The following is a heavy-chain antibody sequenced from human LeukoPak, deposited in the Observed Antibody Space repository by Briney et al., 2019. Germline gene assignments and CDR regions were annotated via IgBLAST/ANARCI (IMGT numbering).Heavy chain of an antibody. Sequence: GASVKVSCKASGGTFSSYAISWVRQAPGQGLEWMGGIIPIFGTATYAKKFQGRVTITTDESTSTAYMALSSLRSEDTAVYYCARVLGRIVGATYAFDIWGEGTMVTVSS. CDR1: GGTFSSYA. D-gene: IGHD1-26*01. V-gene: IGHV1-69*05. CDR2: IIPIFGTA. J-gene: IGHJ3*02. CDR3: ARVLGRIVGATYAFDI.